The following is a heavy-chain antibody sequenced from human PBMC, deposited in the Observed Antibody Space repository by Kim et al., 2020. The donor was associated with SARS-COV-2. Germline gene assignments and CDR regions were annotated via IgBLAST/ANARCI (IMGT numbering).Heavy chain of an antibody. D-gene: IGHD3-3*01. J-gene: IGHJ4*02. V-gene: IGHV4-59*09. Sequence: NYNPALKSRVTISVDTSKNQFSLKLSSVTAADTAVYYCARGLWSGYYFDYWGQGTLVTVSS. CDR3: ARGLWSGYYFDY.